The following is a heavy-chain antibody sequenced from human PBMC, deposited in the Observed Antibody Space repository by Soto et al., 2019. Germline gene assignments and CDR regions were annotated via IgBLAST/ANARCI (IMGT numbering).Heavy chain of an antibody. CDR1: GFSFTSHC. CDR2: IYPYDSDT. Sequence: GESLNISCQTSGFSFTSHCIGWVRQMPGKGLEWMGIIYPYDSDTRYSPSFQGQVTISADKSIGTAYLQWSSLKASDTAIYFCARQAYDTSGYRYFDFWGQGTLVTVSS. CDR3: ARQAYDTSGYRYFDF. J-gene: IGHJ4*02. D-gene: IGHD3-22*01. V-gene: IGHV5-51*01.